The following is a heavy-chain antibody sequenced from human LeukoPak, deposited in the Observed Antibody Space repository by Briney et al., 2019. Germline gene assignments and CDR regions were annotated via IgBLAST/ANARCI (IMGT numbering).Heavy chain of an antibody. J-gene: IGHJ6*03. CDR3: ARADYGSGSYHIPLYYYYYMDV. Sequence: ASVKVSCKASGYIFTDYYMHWVRQAPGQELGWMGRINPNSGGTNYAQKLQGRVTMTTDTSTSTAYMDLRSLRSDDTAVYYCARADYGSGSYHIPLYYYYYMDVWGKGTTVTISS. D-gene: IGHD3-10*01. CDR2: INPNSGGT. V-gene: IGHV1/OR15-1*04. CDR1: GYIFTDYY.